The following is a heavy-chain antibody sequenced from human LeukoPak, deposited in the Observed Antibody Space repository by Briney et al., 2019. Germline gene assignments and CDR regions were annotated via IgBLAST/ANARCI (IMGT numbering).Heavy chain of an antibody. D-gene: IGHD3-9*01. CDR3: ARHRGYDILTGYYNPLDY. CDR1: GGSISSYY. CDR2: IYYSGST. Sequence: SETLSLTCTVSGGSISSYYWSWIRHPPGKGLEGIGYIYYSGSTNYNPSLKSRVTISVDTSKNQFSLKLSSVTAADTAVYYCARHRGYDILTGYYNPLDYWGQGTLVTVSS. V-gene: IGHV4-59*08. J-gene: IGHJ4*02.